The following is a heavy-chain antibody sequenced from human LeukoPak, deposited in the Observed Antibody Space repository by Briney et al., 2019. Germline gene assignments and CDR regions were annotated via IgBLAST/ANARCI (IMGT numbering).Heavy chain of an antibody. D-gene: IGHD3-22*01. CDR1: SGSISNYY. CDR3: ARDRSDTSGYYFGSSTFDT. CDR2: IFTSGSSGIT. V-gene: IGHV4-4*07. J-gene: IGHJ3*02. Sequence: LETLSLTCTVSSGSISNYYWSWIRQPAGKGLEWIGRIFTSGSSGITNYNPSLKSRVTMSVDTSKNQFSLRLSSVTAADTAVYYCARDRSDTSGYYFGSSTFDTWGQGTMVTVSS.